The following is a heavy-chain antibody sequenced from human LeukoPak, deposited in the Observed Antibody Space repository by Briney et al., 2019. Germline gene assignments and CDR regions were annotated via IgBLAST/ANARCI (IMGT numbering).Heavy chain of an antibody. CDR3: AKDVYGDYGGLDY. V-gene: IGHV4-59*12. CDR2: IYYSGST. Sequence: PSETLSLTCTVSGGSISSYYWSWLRQPPGKGLEWIGYIYYSGSTNYNPSLKSRVTISVDTSKNQFSLKLSSVTAADTAVYYCAKDVYGDYGGLDYWGQGTLVTVSS. D-gene: IGHD4-17*01. CDR1: GGSISSYY. J-gene: IGHJ4*02.